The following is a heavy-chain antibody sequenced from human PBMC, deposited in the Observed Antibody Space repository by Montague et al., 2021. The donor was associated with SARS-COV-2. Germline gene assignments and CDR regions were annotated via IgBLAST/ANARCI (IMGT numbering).Heavy chain of an antibody. D-gene: IGHD3-10*01. V-gene: IGHV4-34*01. CDR2: IHHGGSA. CDR3: ARLGDGVVPSPILGVGPYYSYYYMDV. Sequence: SETLSLTCAVHGGSFSTYSWTWIRQPPGKGLEWIGEIHHGGSANYNPSLKSRVTISADTSKNQFSLKLTPVAAADTAVYYCARLGDGVVPSPILGVGPYYSYYYMDVWGKGTTVTVSS. CDR1: GGSFSTYS. J-gene: IGHJ6*03.